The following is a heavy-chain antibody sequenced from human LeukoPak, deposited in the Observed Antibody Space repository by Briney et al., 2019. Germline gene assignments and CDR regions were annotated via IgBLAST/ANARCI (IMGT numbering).Heavy chain of an antibody. CDR1: GGSFSGYY. CDR3: ARLVWFGDNHIDY. CDR2: INHSGST. J-gene: IGHJ4*02. V-gene: IGHV4-34*01. Sequence: SETLSLTCAVYGGSFSGYYWSWIRQPPGKGLEWIGEINHSGSTNYNPFLKSRVTISVDTSKNQFSLKLSSVTAADTAVYYCARLVWFGDNHIDYWGQGTLVTVSS. D-gene: IGHD3-10*01.